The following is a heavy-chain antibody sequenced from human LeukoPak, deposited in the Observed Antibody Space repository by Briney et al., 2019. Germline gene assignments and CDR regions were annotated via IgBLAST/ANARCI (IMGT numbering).Heavy chain of an antibody. CDR3: ARALAFDI. CDR1: GFTFSSYA. V-gene: IGHV3-30-3*01. CDR2: ISYDGSNK. J-gene: IGHJ3*02. Sequence: GGSLRLSCAAPGFTFSSYAMHWVRQAPGKGLEWVAVISYDGSNKYYADSVKGRFTISRDNSKNTLYLQMNSLRAEDTAVYYCARALAFDIWGQGTMVTVSS.